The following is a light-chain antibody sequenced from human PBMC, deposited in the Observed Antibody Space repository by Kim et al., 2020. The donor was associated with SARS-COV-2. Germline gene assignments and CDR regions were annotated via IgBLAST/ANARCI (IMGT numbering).Light chain of an antibody. V-gene: IGLV1-40*01. CDR3: QSYDTSLSGYV. CDR2: AST. J-gene: IGLJ1*01. Sequence: QTVTISCTGSSSNIGAGYDVHWYQQLPRTAPKLLIYASTNRPSGVPDRVSGSKSGTSASLAISGLQAEDEADYYCQSYDTSLSGYVFGTGTKVTVL. CDR1: SSNIGAGYD.